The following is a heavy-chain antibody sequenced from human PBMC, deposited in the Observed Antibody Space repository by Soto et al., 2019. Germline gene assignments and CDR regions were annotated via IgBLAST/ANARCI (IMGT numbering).Heavy chain of an antibody. D-gene: IGHD2-15*01. CDR2: INPNSGGT. V-gene: IGHV1-2*02. J-gene: IGHJ5*02. CDR3: ARVLNSIVVVVENWFDP. CDR1: GYAFTGYH. Sequence: ASVKVSSKASGYAFTGYHMQWVRQAPGQGLEWMGCINPNSGGTNYAKKFQGRVTMTRDTSISTAYMELSRLRSDDTALYYCARVLNSIVVVVENWFDPCGQGALVTVSS.